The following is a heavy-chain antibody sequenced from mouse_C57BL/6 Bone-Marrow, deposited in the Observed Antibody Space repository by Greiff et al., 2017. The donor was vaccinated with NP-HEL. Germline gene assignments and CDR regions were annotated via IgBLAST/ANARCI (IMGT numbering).Heavy chain of an antibody. CDR2: ISGGGGNT. V-gene: IGHV5-9*01. D-gene: IGHD2-5*01. Sequence: EVQVVESGGGLVKPGGSLKLSCAASGFTFSSYTMSWVRQTPEKRLEWVATISGGGGNTYYPDSVKGRFTISRDNAKNTLYLQMSSLRSEDTALYYCARHGYSNYEVNFDYWGQGTTLTVSS. J-gene: IGHJ2*01. CDR1: GFTFSSYT. CDR3: ARHGYSNYEVNFDY.